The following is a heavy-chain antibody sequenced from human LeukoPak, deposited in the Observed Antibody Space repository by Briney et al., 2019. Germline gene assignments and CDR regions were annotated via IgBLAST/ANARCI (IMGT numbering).Heavy chain of an antibody. Sequence: GGSLRLSCATSGFTFSAYSMIWVRQTPGKGLECLSYITSSSDSIHYADSVRGRFTVSRDNAKNSLYLQMNSLRDEDTAVYYCARMREMATIHEAFDYWGRGTLVTVSS. V-gene: IGHV3-48*02. CDR3: ARMREMATIHEAFDY. CDR2: ITSSSDSI. CDR1: GFTFSAYS. D-gene: IGHD5-24*01. J-gene: IGHJ4*02.